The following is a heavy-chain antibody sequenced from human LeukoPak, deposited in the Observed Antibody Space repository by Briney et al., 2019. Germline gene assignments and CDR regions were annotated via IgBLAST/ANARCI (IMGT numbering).Heavy chain of an antibody. D-gene: IGHD3-10*01. Sequence: SETLSLTCTVSGGSISSYYWSWIRQPPGKGLEWIGYIYYSGSTNYNPSLKSRVTTSVDTSKNQFSLKPSSVTAADTAVYYCARDRLRGVYFDYWGQGTLVTVSS. V-gene: IGHV4-59*01. CDR2: IYYSGST. CDR3: ARDRLRGVYFDY. J-gene: IGHJ4*02. CDR1: GGSISSYY.